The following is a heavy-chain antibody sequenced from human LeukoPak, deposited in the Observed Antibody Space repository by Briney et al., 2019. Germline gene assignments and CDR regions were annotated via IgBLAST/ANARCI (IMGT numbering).Heavy chain of an antibody. D-gene: IGHD3-9*01. CDR2: IYYSGST. CDR3: ACGYYDILTGSPPFDY. J-gene: IGHJ4*02. V-gene: IGHV4-61*01. Sequence: SETLSLTCTVSGGSVSSGSYYWSWIRQPPGKGLEWIGYIYYSGSTNYNPSLKSRVTISVDTSKNQFSLKLSFVTAADTALYYCACGYYDILTGSPPFDYWGQGTLVTVSS. CDR1: GGSVSSGSYY.